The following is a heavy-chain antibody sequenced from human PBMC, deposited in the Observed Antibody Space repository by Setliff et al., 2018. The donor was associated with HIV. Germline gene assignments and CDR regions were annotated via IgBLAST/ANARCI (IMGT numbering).Heavy chain of an antibody. D-gene: IGHD1-7*01. CDR2: IYAGGST. CDR1: GLTDTYNY. CDR3: ARGRNRNYVVYGMDV. V-gene: IGHV3-53*01. Sequence: LRLSCAASGLTDTYNYMSWVRQAQGKGLEWVSVIYAGGSTYYADSVKGRFTISRDNSKNMLYLQMDSLRAEDTAVYYCARGRNRNYVVYGMDVWGQGTTVTVSS. J-gene: IGHJ6*02.